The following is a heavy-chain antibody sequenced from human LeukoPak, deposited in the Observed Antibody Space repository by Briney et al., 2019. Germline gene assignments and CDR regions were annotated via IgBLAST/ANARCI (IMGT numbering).Heavy chain of an antibody. D-gene: IGHD5-12*01. J-gene: IGHJ4*02. CDR3: ARAGYSGYDPLDY. Sequence: GASVKVSCKTSGYTFTSYGISWVRQAPGQGLEWMGWISAYNGNTNYVQKLQGRVTMTTDASTSTAYMELRSLRSDDKAVYYCARAGYSGYDPLDYWGQGTLVTVSS. CDR1: GYTFTSYG. V-gene: IGHV1-18*04. CDR2: ISAYNGNT.